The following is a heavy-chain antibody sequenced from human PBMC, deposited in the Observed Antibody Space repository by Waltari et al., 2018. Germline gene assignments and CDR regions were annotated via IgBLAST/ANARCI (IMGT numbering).Heavy chain of an antibody. D-gene: IGHD3-3*01. CDR1: GYSISSGYY. CDR2: IYHSGST. Sequence: QVQLQESGPGLVKPSETLSLTCAVSGYSISSGYYWGWIRQPPGKGLEWIGSIYHSGSTYYNPSLKSRVTISVDTSKNQFSLKLSSVTAADTAGYYCARGDFWSGYGDYWGQGTLVTVSS. J-gene: IGHJ4*02. CDR3: ARGDFWSGYGDY. V-gene: IGHV4-38-2*01.